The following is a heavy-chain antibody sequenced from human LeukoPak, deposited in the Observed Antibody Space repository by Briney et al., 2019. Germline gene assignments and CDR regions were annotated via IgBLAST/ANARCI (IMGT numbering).Heavy chain of an antibody. CDR2: TSYSGIT. CDR1: DASISTYY. J-gene: IGHJ3*01. Sequence: PSETLSLTCTVSDASISTYYWNWMRQPPGKGLEWIAYTSYSGITKYNPSLNGRATISIDTSRNQLSLRLTSVTPADTALYYCARGFSTTVAGAADNWGQGTMVTVS. CDR3: ARGFSTTVAGAADN. D-gene: IGHD6-19*01. V-gene: IGHV4-59*01.